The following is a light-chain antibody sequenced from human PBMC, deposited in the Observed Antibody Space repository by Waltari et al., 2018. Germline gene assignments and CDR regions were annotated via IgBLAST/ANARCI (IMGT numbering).Light chain of an antibody. V-gene: IGKV3-20*01. Sequence: EIVLTQSPGTLSLSPGEGATLSCRTSQTIRTTYLAWYQQKPGQAPTLLIYSTFTRATGIPDRFTGSGSGTYFSLTISSLEPEDFATYYCQQYDISPLTVGGGTKVEIK. CDR2: STF. CDR1: QTIRTTY. CDR3: QQYDISPLT. J-gene: IGKJ4*01.